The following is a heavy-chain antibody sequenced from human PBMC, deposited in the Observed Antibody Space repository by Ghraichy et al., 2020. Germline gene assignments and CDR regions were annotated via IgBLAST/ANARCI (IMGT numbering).Heavy chain of an antibody. D-gene: IGHD6-19*01. V-gene: IGHV3-11*06. CDR2: ISSSSSYT. CDR1: GFTFSDYY. CDR3: ARDHFSHSSGAYYFDY. J-gene: IGHJ4*02. Sequence: GGSLRLSCAASGFTFSDYYMSWIRQAPGKGLEWVSYISSSSSYTNYADSVKGRFTISRDNAKNSLYLQMNSLRAEDTAVYYCARDHFSHSSGAYYFDYWGQGTLVTVSS.